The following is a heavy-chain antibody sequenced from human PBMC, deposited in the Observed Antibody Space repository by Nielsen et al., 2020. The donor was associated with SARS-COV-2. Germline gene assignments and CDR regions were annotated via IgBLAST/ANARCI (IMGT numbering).Heavy chain of an antibody. Sequence: GSLRLSCAASGFTVSSYWMSWVRQSPGKGLEWIGEIYYTGTTSYNPSLKSRVSISVDQSKNQFSLNLSSLTAADTAVYYCARSGGNYFPYYYYGMNVWGPGTTVTVSS. D-gene: IGHD1-26*01. CDR3: ARSGGNYFPYYYYGMNV. J-gene: IGHJ6*02. CDR2: IYYTGTT. CDR1: GFTVSSYW. V-gene: IGHV4-4*02.